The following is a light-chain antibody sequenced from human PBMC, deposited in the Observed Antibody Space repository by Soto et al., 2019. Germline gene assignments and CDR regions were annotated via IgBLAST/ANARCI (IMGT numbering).Light chain of an antibody. J-gene: IGKJ1*01. CDR1: QGISNY. CDR2: ASS. CDR3: QKYNSGPRT. Sequence: DIQMTQSPSSLSASVGDRVTITCRASQGISNYLAWYQQKPGKVPKLLIYASSTLQSGVPSRFSGSGSGSGFNPAITSLQPEDVATYYCQKYNSGPRTFGQGTQVEIE. V-gene: IGKV1-27*01.